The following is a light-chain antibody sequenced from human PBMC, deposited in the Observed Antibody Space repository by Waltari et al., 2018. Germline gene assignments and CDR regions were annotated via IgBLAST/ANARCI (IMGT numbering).Light chain of an antibody. J-gene: IGKJ2*01. V-gene: IGKV3-20*01. Sequence: VLTQSPGTLSLSPGESATLSCRASQRLTKNYLAWYQQKPGQPPRLLIYGASSRAAGSPDRCSGSGSGTDFTLTISRRDPEDFAIYYCQQYGSSVMYTFGQGTKLEIK. CDR2: GAS. CDR1: QRLTKNY. CDR3: QQYGSSVMYT.